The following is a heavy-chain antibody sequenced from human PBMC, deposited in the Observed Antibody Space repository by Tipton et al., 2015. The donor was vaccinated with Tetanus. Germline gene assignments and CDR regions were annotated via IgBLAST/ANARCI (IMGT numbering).Heavy chain of an antibody. D-gene: IGHD4-17*01. V-gene: IGHV4-34*01. CDR3: ARGRTVRAGY. CDR2: INHSGSA. Sequence: TLSLTCAVYGGSFSGYYWSWIRQPPGKGLEWIGEINHSGSANYNPSLKSRVTISVDTSKNQFSLKLSSVTAADTAVYYCARGRTVRAGYWGQGTLVTVSS. CDR1: GGSFSGYY. J-gene: IGHJ4*02.